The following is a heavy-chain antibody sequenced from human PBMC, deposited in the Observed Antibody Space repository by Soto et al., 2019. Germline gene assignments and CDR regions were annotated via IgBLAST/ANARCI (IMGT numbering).Heavy chain of an antibody. D-gene: IGHD1-1*01. V-gene: IGHV1-69*12. J-gene: IGHJ2*01. CDR3: ARDRGYNPYWYFDL. CDR2: IIPIFGTA. Sequence: QVQLVQSGAEVKKPGSSVKVSCKASGGTFSSYAISWVRQAPGQGLEWMGGIIPIFGTANYAQKFQGRVTXXAXEXRSTAYMEPSSLRSEDTAVYYCARDRGYNPYWYFDLWGRGTLVTVSS. CDR1: GGTFSSYA.